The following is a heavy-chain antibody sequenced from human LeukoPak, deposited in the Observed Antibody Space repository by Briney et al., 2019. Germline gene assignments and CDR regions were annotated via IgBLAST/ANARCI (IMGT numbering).Heavy chain of an antibody. Sequence: PSETLSLTCAVSGYSISSGYYWSWIRQPAGKGPEWIGRIYTSGSTNYNPSLKSRVTISVDTSKNQFSLKLSSVTAADTAVYYCARDRGGYDSSGYYWVHWGQGTLVTVSS. CDR1: GYSISSGYY. D-gene: IGHD3-22*01. CDR3: ARDRGGYDSSGYYWVH. J-gene: IGHJ4*02. CDR2: IYTSGST. V-gene: IGHV4-61*02.